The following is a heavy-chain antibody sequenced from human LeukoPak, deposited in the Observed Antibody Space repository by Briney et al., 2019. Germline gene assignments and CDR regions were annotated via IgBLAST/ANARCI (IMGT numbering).Heavy chain of an antibody. D-gene: IGHD4-17*01. Sequence: GGSLRLSCAASGFAFSSSNLNWFRQAPGKGLEWVSSITTDGYMYYADSLKGRSSISRDNAKNSLFLQMISLRAEDTAVYYCARADYGDYGVDYWGQGTLVTVSS. CDR3: ARADYGDYGVDY. CDR2: ITTDGYM. CDR1: GFAFSSSN. V-gene: IGHV3-21*01. J-gene: IGHJ4*02.